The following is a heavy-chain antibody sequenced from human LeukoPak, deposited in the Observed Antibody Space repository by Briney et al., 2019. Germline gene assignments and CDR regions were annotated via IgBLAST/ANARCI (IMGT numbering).Heavy chain of an antibody. CDR1: GFTFRGNG. CDR3: ARDQGTSVTAMVGGHFDY. J-gene: IGHJ4*02. V-gene: IGHV3-33*01. D-gene: IGHD4-17*01. Sequence: GRSLRLSCAASGFTFRGNGMHWVRQAPGKGLEWVAIIWYDGSNRYYADPVKGRFTISRDNSKNTLFLQMNSLTAEDTAVYYCARDQGTSVTAMVGGHFDYWGPGTLVTVSS. CDR2: IWYDGSNR.